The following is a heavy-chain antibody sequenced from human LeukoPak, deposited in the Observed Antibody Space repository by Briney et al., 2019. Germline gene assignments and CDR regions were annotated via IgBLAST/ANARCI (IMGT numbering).Heavy chain of an antibody. CDR2: ISSSSSYT. V-gene: IGHV3-11*06. J-gene: IGHJ5*02. D-gene: IGHD3-22*01. Sequence: PGGSLRLSCAASGFTFSDYYMSWIRQAPGKGLEWVSYISSSSSYTNYADSVKGRFTISRDNAKNSLYLQMNSLRAEDTAVYYCARDHYDSSGYYYHPWGQGTLVTVSS. CDR3: ARDHYDSSGYYYHP. CDR1: GFTFSDYY.